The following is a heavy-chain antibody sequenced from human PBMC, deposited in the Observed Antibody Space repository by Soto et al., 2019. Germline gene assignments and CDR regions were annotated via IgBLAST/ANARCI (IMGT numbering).Heavy chain of an antibody. CDR2: IKQDGSEK. V-gene: IGHV3-7*01. CDR1: GFTFSSYW. CDR3: ARWGYCSGGSCYFSDLNFDY. Sequence: GGSLRLSCAASGFTFSSYWMSWVRQAPGKGLEWVANIKQDGSEKYYVDSVKGRFTISRDNAKTSLYLQMNSLRAEDTAVYYCARWGYCSGGSCYFSDLNFDYWGQGTLVTVSS. J-gene: IGHJ4*02. D-gene: IGHD2-15*01.